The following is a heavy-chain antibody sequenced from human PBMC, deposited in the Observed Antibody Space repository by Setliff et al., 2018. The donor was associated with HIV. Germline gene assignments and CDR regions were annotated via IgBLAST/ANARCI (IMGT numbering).Heavy chain of an antibody. CDR3: ARSKTFYDFWGGYYTHGAFKI. D-gene: IGHD3-3*01. CDR1: GGSFTSRSYY. J-gene: IGHJ3*02. V-gene: IGHV4-39*01. Sequence: SETLSLTCTVSGGSFTSRSYYWGWIRQPPGKGLEWIGSIFYSGITYYSPSLKSRVTISVDTPKNQFSLNLTSVTAADTAVYYCARSKTFYDFWGGYYTHGAFKIWGLGTMVTVSS. CDR2: IFYSGIT.